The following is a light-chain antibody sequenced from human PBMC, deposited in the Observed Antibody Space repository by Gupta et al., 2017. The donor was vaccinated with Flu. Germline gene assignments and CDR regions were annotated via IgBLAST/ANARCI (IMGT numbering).Light chain of an antibody. CDR2: QDN. CDR1: TLSEKY. V-gene: IGLV3-1*01. CDR3: QTWDASTSHYV. J-gene: IGLJ1*01. Sequence: YELSQPPSVSVSPGQTASIACSGDTLSEKYIFWYQQKEGQSPLLVIYQDNRRPSGVPERFSGSNSGNTASLTISGTQAVDEADYYCQTWDASTSHYVFGPGTKVTVL.